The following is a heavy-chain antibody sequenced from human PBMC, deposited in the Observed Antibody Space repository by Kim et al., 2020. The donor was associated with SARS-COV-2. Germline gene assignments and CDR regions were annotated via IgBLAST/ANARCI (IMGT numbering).Heavy chain of an antibody. V-gene: IGHV3-15*01. Sequence: GGSLRLSCAASGFTFSNAWMSWVRQAPGKGLEWVGRIKSKTDGGTTDYAAPVKGRFTISRDDSKNTLYLQMNSLKTEDTAVYYCTTDDGVYYYGSGSYYRLTNGMDVWGQGTTVTVSS. J-gene: IGHJ6*02. CDR1: GFTFSNAW. CDR3: TTDDGVYYYGSGSYYRLTNGMDV. CDR2: IKSKTDGGTT. D-gene: IGHD3-10*01.